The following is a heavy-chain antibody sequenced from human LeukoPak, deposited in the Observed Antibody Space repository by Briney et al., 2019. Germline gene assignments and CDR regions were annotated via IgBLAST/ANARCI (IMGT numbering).Heavy chain of an antibody. CDR1: GFTFSSCG. D-gene: IGHD6-19*01. Sequence: GGSLRLSCAASGFTFSSCGMTWVRQAPGEGLEWVSAITGSGYTTYYADSVKGRFTISRDNSKNTLYLQMNSLRAEDTAVYYCAKSDYSSGWAPDFGDQGSLVTVSS. CDR2: ITGSGYTT. V-gene: IGHV3-23*01. J-gene: IGHJ4*02. CDR3: AKSDYSSGWAPDF.